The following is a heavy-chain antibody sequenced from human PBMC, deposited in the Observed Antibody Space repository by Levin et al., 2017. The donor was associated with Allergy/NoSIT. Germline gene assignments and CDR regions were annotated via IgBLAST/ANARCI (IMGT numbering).Heavy chain of an antibody. CDR2: IYHSGTT. J-gene: IGHJ5*02. CDR3: ARSRGYDYGWMFDP. V-gene: IGHV4-59*11. Sequence: SETLSLTCTVSGGSFSTHYWTWIRQPPGKGLEWIGYIYHSGTTNYNPSLRGRVTVSLDRSKNPFSLTLNSVTPADTAVYCCARSRGYDYGWMFDPWGQGTLVTVSS. D-gene: IGHD5-18*01. CDR1: GGSFSTHY.